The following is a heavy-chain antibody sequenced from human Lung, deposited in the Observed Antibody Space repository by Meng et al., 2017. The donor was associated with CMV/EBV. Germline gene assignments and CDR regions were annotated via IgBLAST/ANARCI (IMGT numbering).Heavy chain of an antibody. J-gene: IGHJ5*02. D-gene: IGHD6-13*01. CDR3: AKDQSSWYGTGDDNWFDP. CDR1: GFTFSSYS. Sequence: GGSLRLXXAASGFTFSSYSMSWIRQAPGKGLEWVSAISGSGGSTYYADSVKGRFTISRDNSKNTLYLQMNSLRAEDTAVYYCAKDQSSWYGTGDDNWFDPWGQGTXVTVSS. CDR2: ISGSGGST. V-gene: IGHV3-23*01.